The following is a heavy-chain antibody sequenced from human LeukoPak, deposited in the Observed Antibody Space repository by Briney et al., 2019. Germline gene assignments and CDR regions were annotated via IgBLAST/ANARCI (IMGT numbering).Heavy chain of an antibody. Sequence: SETLSLTCTVSGGSVSSGSYYWSWIRQPPGKGLEWIGYIYHSGSTNYNPSLKSRVTISVDTSKNQFSLKLSSVTAADTAVYYCARAPGHFGVVTVLDYWGQGTLVTVSS. D-gene: IGHD3-3*01. CDR3: ARAPGHFGVVTVLDY. V-gene: IGHV4-61*01. CDR2: IYHSGST. CDR1: GGSVSSGSYY. J-gene: IGHJ4*02.